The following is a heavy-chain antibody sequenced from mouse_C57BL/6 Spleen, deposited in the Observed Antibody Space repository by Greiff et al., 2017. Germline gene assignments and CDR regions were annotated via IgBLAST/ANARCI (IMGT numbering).Heavy chain of an antibody. V-gene: IGHV1-81*01. CDR2: IYPRSGNT. CDR3: ARDITTVVAPDY. CDR1: GYTFTSYG. Sequence: VKLVESGAELARPGASVKLSCKASGYTFTSYGISWVKQRTGQGLEWIGEIYPRSGNTYYNEKFKGKATLTADKSSSTAYMELRSLTSEDSAVYFCARDITTVVAPDYWGQGTTLTVSS. D-gene: IGHD1-1*01. J-gene: IGHJ2*01.